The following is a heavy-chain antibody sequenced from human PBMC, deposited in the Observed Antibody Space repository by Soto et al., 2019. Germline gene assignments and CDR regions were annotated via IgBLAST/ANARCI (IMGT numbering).Heavy chain of an antibody. Sequence: QVQLVQSGAEVKKPGASVKVSCKASGYTFTSYGISWVRQAPGQGLEWMGWISAYNGNTNYAQKLKGRVTMTTDTSTSTVYMELRSLRSDDTAVYYCARDSGTVGYYYGMDVWGQGTTVTVSS. CDR1: GYTFTSYG. D-gene: IGHD3-10*01. J-gene: IGHJ6*02. V-gene: IGHV1-18*01. CDR2: ISAYNGNT. CDR3: ARDSGTVGYYYGMDV.